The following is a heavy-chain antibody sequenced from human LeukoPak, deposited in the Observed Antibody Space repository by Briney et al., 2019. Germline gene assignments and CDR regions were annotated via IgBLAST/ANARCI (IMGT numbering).Heavy chain of an antibody. CDR2: INHSGST. Sequence: SETLSLTCAVYGGSFSGYYWSWIRQPPGKGLEWIGEINHSGSTNYNSSLKSRVTISVDTSKNQFSLKLSSVTAADTAVYYCARGTTTVTNDYWGQGTLVTVSS. CDR1: GGSFSGYY. J-gene: IGHJ4*02. CDR3: ARGTTTVTNDY. D-gene: IGHD4-17*01. V-gene: IGHV4-34*01.